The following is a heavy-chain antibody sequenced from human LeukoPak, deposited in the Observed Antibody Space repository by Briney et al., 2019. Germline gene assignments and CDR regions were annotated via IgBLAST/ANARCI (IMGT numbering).Heavy chain of an antibody. V-gene: IGHV3-74*01. Sequence: GGSLRLSCAASGFTFSSYWMHGVRQAPGKGLVWFSRINSDGRSTSYADSVKGRFTISRDNAKNTLYLQMNSLRAEDTAVYYCARYSYGFAFDYWGQGTLVTVSS. CDR1: GFTFSSYW. CDR2: INSDGRST. D-gene: IGHD5-18*01. CDR3: ARYSYGFAFDY. J-gene: IGHJ4*02.